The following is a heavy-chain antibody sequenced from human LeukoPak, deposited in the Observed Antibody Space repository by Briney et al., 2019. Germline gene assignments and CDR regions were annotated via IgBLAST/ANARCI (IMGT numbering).Heavy chain of an antibody. CDR2: IIPIFGTA. J-gene: IGHJ6*03. D-gene: IGHD4-11*01. Sequence: GASVKVSCKASGGTFSSYAISWVRQAPGQGLEWMGGIIPIFGTANYAQKFQGRVTITADESTSTAYMELSSLRSEDTAVYYCARGGTVTSPHYYYYYMDLWGKGTTVTVSS. V-gene: IGHV1-69*13. CDR3: ARGGTVTSPHYYYYYMDL. CDR1: GGTFSSYA.